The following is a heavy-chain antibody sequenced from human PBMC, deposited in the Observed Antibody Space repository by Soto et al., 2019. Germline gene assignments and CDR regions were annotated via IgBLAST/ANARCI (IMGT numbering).Heavy chain of an antibody. D-gene: IGHD2-15*01. CDR1: GFTFDDYA. V-gene: IGHV3-9*01. Sequence: EVQLVESGGSLVQPGRSLRLSCAASGFTFDDYAMHWVRQAPGKGLEWVSGISWNSGSIGYADSVKGRFTISRDNAKNSLYLQMNSLRAEDTALYYCAKDLGYCSGGSCRERSDDAFDIWGQGTMVTVSS. J-gene: IGHJ3*02. CDR2: ISWNSGSI. CDR3: AKDLGYCSGGSCRERSDDAFDI.